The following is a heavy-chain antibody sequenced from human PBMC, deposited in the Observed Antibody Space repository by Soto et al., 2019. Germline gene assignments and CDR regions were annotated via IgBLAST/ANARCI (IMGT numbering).Heavy chain of an antibody. D-gene: IGHD5-12*01. V-gene: IGHV3-21*01. CDR3: ARDVEDGYNSDYYYYGMDV. J-gene: IGHJ6*02. CDR2: ISSSSSYI. CDR1: GFTFSSYS. Sequence: GGSLRLSCAASGFTFSSYSMNWVRQAPGKGLEWVSSISSSSSYIYYADSVKGRFTISRDNAKNSLYLQMNSLRAEDTAVYYCARDVEDGYNSDYYYYGMDVWRQGTTVTVSS.